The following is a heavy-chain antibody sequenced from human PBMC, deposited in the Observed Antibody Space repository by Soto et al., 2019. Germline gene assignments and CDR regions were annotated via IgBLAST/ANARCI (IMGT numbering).Heavy chain of an antibody. V-gene: IGHV1-58*02. CDR2: IVVGSGNT. D-gene: IGHD2-2*01. CDR1: GFTFSNSA. Sequence: QMQLVQSGPEVKKPGTSVKVSCKASGFTFSNSAIQWMRQARGERLEWIGWIVVGSGNTNYAQKIQERVTIIRDMSTSTSYMELSSQTSEDTAVYYCVLCTTTSCYGKFDYWGQGTLVTVSS. J-gene: IGHJ4*02. CDR3: VLCTTTSCYGKFDY.